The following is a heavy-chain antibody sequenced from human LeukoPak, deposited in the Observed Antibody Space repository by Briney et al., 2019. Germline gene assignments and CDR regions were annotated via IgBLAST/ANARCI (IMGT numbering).Heavy chain of an antibody. D-gene: IGHD1-26*01. CDR1: GFTFSSYS. V-gene: IGHV3-21*01. CDR3: ARDTSVFGAAIV. J-gene: IGHJ4*02. CDR2: ISSSSSYI. Sequence: GGSLRLSCAASGFTFSSYSMNWVRQAPGKGLEWVSSISSSSSYIYYADSVKGRFTISRDNAKNSLYLQMNSLRAEDTAVYYCARDTSVFGAAIVWGQGTLVTVSS.